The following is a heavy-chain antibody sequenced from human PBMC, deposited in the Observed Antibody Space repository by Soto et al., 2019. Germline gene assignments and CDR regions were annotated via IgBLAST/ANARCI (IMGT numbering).Heavy chain of an antibody. CDR3: AKGGGYSYGTNDAFDI. J-gene: IGHJ3*02. CDR2: ISDDGSNK. CDR1: GFTFRTSG. Sequence: QVQLVESGGGVVQPGRSLRLSCAASGFTFRTSGMHWVRQAPGKGLEWVAVISDDGSNKYNIASVEGRFTISRDNSENTLYLQMNSLRTEDTAVYYCAKGGGYSYGTNDAFDIWGQGTMVTVSS. D-gene: IGHD5-18*01. V-gene: IGHV3-30*18.